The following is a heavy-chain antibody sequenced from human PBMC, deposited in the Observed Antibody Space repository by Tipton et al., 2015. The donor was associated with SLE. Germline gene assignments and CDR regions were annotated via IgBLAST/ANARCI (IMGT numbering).Heavy chain of an antibody. CDR1: GFTFNNHA. CDR3: AKPHWNFQSDWFDP. J-gene: IGHJ5*02. D-gene: IGHD1-1*01. CDR2: ISDTGDNT. V-gene: IGHV3-23*01. Sequence: SLRLSCAASGFTFNNHAMNWVRQAPGQGLEWVSGISDTGDNTYYTDSVQGRFTISRDNSKNTLYLQMNSLGADDTAVYYCAKPHWNFQSDWFDPWGQGTLVTVSS.